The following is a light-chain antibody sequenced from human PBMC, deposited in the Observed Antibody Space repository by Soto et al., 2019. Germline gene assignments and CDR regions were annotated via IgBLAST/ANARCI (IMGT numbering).Light chain of an antibody. CDR1: QSVGTN. Sequence: EIVMTQSPATLSVSPGESATLSCRASQSVGTNVAWYQQKPGQAPRLLIYGASTRATDISDRFSVSGSGADFTLTISSLQSEDFAIYYCQQYNKWPPWTFGQGTKVEMK. CDR2: GAS. CDR3: QQYNKWPPWT. V-gene: IGKV3-15*01. J-gene: IGKJ1*01.